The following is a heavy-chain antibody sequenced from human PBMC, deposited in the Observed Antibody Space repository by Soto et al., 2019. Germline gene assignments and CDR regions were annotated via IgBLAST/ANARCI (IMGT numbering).Heavy chain of an antibody. CDR3: ARGASDYGDRVDY. Sequence: DVQLVETGGGLIQPGGSLRLACTASGISVSDNYMSWVRQAPAKGLEWVSILHSGGGTFYADSVRGRFTVSRVNSQNTLYLQVNSLRAEDAAVYYCARGASDYGDRVDYWGQGTLVTVSS. CDR2: LHSGGGT. D-gene: IGHD4-17*01. J-gene: IGHJ4*02. V-gene: IGHV3-53*02. CDR1: GISVSDNY.